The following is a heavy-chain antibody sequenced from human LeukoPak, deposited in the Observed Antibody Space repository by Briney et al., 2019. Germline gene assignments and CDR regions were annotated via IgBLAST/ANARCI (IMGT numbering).Heavy chain of an antibody. CDR3: ARLSYYDSSGYYPHFDY. CDR1: GFTFSSYG. D-gene: IGHD3-22*01. V-gene: IGHV3-23*01. Sequence: GGSLRLSCAASGFTFSSYGMSWVRQAPGKGLEWVSAISGSGGSTYSADSVKGRFTISRDNSKNTLYLQMNSLRAEDTAVYYCARLSYYDSSGYYPHFDYWGQGTLVTVSS. CDR2: ISGSGGST. J-gene: IGHJ4*02.